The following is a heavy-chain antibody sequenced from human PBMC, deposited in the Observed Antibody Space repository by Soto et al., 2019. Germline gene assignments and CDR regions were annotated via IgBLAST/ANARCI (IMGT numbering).Heavy chain of an antibody. V-gene: IGHV3-11*01. Sequence: QVQVVESGGGLVYPGGSLRLSCEASGFTFSDHYMSWVRQAPGKGLEWISHISGTHISDGGSAVAYADSVKGRFTISRDNTKNSLYLQMNSLRAEDTAVYYCARDRQPSSYIGLDVWGQGTTVTVSS. J-gene: IGHJ6*02. CDR2: ISGTHISDGGSAV. CDR1: GFTFSDHY. D-gene: IGHD4-4*01. CDR3: ARDRQPSSYIGLDV.